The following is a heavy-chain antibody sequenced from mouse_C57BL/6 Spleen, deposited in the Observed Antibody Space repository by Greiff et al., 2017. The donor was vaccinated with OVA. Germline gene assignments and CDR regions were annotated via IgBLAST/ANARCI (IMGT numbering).Heavy chain of an antibody. J-gene: IGHJ4*01. CDR2: IYPGSGST. CDR3: AREDPGLYAMDY. V-gene: IGHV1-55*01. Sequence: QVQLQQPGAELVKPGASVKMSCKASGYTFTSYWITWVKQRPGQGLEWIGDIYPGSGSTNYNEKFKSKATSTVDTSSSTAYMQLSSLTSEDSAVYYCAREDPGLYAMDYWGQGTSVTVSS. CDR1: GYTFTSYW.